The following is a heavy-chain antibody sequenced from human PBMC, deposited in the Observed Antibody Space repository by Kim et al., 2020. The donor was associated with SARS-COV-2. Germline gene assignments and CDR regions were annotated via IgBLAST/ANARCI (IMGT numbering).Heavy chain of an antibody. J-gene: IGHJ5*02. Sequence: GKRRLAISRENSKNTLYLQMNSLRAEDTAVYYCVKRFSSGWYKGFDPWGQGTLVTVSS. V-gene: IGHV3-23*01. CDR3: VKRFSSGWYKGFDP. D-gene: IGHD6-13*01.